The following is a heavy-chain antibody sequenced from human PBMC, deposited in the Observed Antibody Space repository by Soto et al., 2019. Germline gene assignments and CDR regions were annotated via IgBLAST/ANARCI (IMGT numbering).Heavy chain of an antibody. Sequence: QVQLVESGGGVVQPGRSLRLSCAASGFAFSNYGMHWVRQAPGKGLEWVAVIWYDGSNKYYADSVKGRFTISRDNSKNTLYVQMNSLRAEDTAVYYCARSGDHDYYYAMDVWGQRTTVTVSS. CDR1: GFAFSNYG. V-gene: IGHV3-33*01. CDR3: ARSGDHDYYYAMDV. J-gene: IGHJ6*02. CDR2: IWYDGSNK. D-gene: IGHD2-21*02.